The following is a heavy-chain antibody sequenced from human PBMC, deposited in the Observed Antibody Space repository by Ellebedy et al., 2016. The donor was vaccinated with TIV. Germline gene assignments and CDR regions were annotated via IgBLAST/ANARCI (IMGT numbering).Heavy chain of an antibody. CDR2: ISARENYA. V-gene: IGHV3-23*01. J-gene: IGHJ3*02. CDR1: GLSFDKHA. Sequence: GGSLRLXXAASGLSFDKHAMGWVRQAPGKGLDWVSIISARENYAFYADSVKGRFTISRDNSKNTVYLQMNSLRAEDTAVYYCAKDRGIRYSSSWFDAFDIWGQGTMVTVSS. D-gene: IGHD6-13*01. CDR3: AKDRGIRYSSSWFDAFDI.